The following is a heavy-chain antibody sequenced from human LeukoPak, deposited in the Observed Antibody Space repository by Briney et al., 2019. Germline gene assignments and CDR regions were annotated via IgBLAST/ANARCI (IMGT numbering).Heavy chain of an antibody. J-gene: IGHJ6*02. D-gene: IGHD3-10*01. CDR3: ASQGGLLWFGELSGGMDV. V-gene: IGHV3-30-3*01. CDR2: ISYDGSNK. Sequence: GGSLRLSCAASGFIFSSYAMNWVRQAPGKGLEWVAFISYDGSNKYYADSVKGRFTISRDNSKNTLYLQMNSLRAEDTAVYYCASQGGLLWFGELSGGMDVWGQGTTVTVSS. CDR1: GFIFSSYA.